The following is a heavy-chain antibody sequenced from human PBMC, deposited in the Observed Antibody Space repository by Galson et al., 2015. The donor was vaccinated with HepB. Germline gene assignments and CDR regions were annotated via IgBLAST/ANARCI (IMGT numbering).Heavy chain of an antibody. CDR2: INPSDGST. CDR1: GYTFTSYY. D-gene: IGHD6-13*01. V-gene: IGHV1-46*03. CDR3: ARSIAAAGNFDY. Sequence: SVKVSCKASGYTFTSYYMHWVRQAPGQGLEWMGIINPSDGSTSYAQKFQGRVTMTRDTSTSTAYMELSSLGSEDTAVYYCARSIAAAGNFDYWGQGTLVTVSS. J-gene: IGHJ4*02.